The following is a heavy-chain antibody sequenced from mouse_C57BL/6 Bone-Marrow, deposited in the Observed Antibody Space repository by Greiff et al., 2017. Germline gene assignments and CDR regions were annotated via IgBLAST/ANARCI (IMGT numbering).Heavy chain of an antibody. CDR2: IHPNSGST. J-gene: IGHJ2*01. CDR1: GYTFTSYW. Sequence: QVQLQQPGAELVKPGASVKLSCKASGYTFTSYWMHWVKQRPGQGLEWIGMIHPNSGSTNYNEKFKSKATLTVDKSSSTAYMQLSSLTSEDSAVYYCARTHYDGYPYYWGQGTTLTVSS. CDR3: ARTHYDGYPYY. D-gene: IGHD2-3*01. V-gene: IGHV1-64*01.